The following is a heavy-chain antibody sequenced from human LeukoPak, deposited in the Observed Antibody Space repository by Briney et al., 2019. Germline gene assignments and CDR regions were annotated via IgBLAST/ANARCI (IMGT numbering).Heavy chain of an antibody. V-gene: IGHV4-39*01. D-gene: IGHD6-25*01. CDR2: IYYSGST. CDR1: GGSISSSSYY. J-gene: IGHJ4*02. Sequence: SETLSLTCTVSGGSISSSSYYWGWIRQPPGEGLEWTGSIYYSGSTDYNPSLKSRVTISVDTSKNQFSLKLSSVTAADTAMYYCASFPMGFSGFYWGQGTLVTVSS. CDR3: ASFPMGFSGFY.